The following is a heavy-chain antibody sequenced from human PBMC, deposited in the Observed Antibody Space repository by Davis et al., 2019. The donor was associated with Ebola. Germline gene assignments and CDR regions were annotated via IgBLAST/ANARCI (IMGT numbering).Heavy chain of an antibody. CDR3: ARDESIAVAGPRGWFDP. Sequence: LRLSCALSGDSPSRSSTAWNWIRQSPSRGLEWLGRTYYRSKWYNDYAVSVKSRIIITPDTSRNQLSLQLKSVTPEDAAVYYCARDESIAVAGPRGWFDPWGQGTLVTVSS. CDR1: GDSPSRSSTA. CDR2: TYYRSKWYN. D-gene: IGHD6-19*01. J-gene: IGHJ5*02. V-gene: IGHV6-1*01.